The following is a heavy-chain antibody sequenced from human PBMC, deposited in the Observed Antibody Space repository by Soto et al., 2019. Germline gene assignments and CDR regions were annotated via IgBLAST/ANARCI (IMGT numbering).Heavy chain of an antibody. V-gene: IGHV3-21*01. CDR3: AVVVPAATKGDAFDI. D-gene: IGHD2-2*01. CDR1: GFTFSSYS. J-gene: IGHJ3*02. CDR2: ISSSSSYI. Sequence: GGSLRLSCAASGFTFSSYSMNWVRQAPGKGLEWVSSISSSSSYIYYADSVKGRFTVSRDNAKNSLYLQMNSLRAEDTAVYYCAVVVPAATKGDAFDIWGQGTMVTVSS.